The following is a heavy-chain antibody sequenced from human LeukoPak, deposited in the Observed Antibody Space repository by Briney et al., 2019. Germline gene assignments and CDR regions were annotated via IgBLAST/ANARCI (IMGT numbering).Heavy chain of an antibody. V-gene: IGHV1-18*04. CDR3: ARARLYYGSGSYKPRKDWFDP. CDR2: ISAYNGNT. D-gene: IGHD3-10*01. J-gene: IGHJ5*02. Sequence: ASVKVSCKASGYTFTSYGISWVRQAPGQGLEWMGWISAYNGNTNYAQKLEGRVTMTTDTSTSTAYMELRSLRSDDTAVYYCARARLYYGSGSYKPRKDWFDPWGQGTLVTVSS. CDR1: GYTFTSYG.